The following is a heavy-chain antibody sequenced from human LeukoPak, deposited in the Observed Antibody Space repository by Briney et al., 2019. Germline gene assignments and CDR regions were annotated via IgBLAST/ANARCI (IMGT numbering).Heavy chain of an antibody. CDR1: GYSISSGYY. Sequence: PSETLSLTCAVSGYSISSGYYWGWIRQPPGKGLEWIGSIYHSGATYYSPSLKSRVTISLDTSKNHFSLRLTSVTAADTAVYYCAKFGSTSGRGFDPWGQGTLVTVSS. CDR2: IYHSGAT. V-gene: IGHV4-38-2*01. D-gene: IGHD2-2*01. CDR3: AKFGSTSGRGFDP. J-gene: IGHJ5*02.